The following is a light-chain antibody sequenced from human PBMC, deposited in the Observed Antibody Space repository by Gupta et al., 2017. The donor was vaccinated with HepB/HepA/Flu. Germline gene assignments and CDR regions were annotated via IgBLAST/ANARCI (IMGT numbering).Light chain of an antibody. CDR1: NGHTNYA. V-gene: IGLV4-69*01. Sequence: LVLTHSPSASASLRSSVKLPSTLSNGHTNYAIAWQQQQHQQGPRYATKVNMEGRHSKGAGIPERFSGSSSGAARYLNITILQSEDEADYYCQTWDNRLPHVVFGGGPKLTV. CDR2: VNMEGRH. J-gene: IGLJ2*01. CDR3: QTWDNRLPHVV.